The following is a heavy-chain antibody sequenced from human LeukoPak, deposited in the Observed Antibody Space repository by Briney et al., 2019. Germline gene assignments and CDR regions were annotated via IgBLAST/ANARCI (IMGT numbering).Heavy chain of an antibody. J-gene: IGHJ6*02. Sequence: PGGSLRLSCVACGFTFSDCYMNWIRQAPGRGLEWVSYISGSGSDLYYADSVKGRFTISRDNAKNSLYLQMNSLRAEDTAVYYCARSIGSYYTMDVWGQGTTVTVSS. D-gene: IGHD3-22*01. CDR3: ARSIGSYYTMDV. V-gene: IGHV3-11*01. CDR1: GFTFSDCY. CDR2: ISGSGSDL.